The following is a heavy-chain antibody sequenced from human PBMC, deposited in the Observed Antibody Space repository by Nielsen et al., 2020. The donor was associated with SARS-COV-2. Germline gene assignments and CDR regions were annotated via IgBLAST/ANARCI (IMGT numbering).Heavy chain of an antibody. CDR3: ARGVAARCFDV. Sequence: SETLSLTCTVSGGSISNYVWSWIRQSPEKGLEWIGYLYNSGSTNYNPSLKCRVTMSVDRSKNQFSLKLNSVTAADTAVYFCARGVAARCFDVWGQRTTVTVSS. J-gene: IGHJ6*02. CDR2: LYNSGST. V-gene: IGHV4-59*01. CDR1: GGSISNYV. D-gene: IGHD6-6*01.